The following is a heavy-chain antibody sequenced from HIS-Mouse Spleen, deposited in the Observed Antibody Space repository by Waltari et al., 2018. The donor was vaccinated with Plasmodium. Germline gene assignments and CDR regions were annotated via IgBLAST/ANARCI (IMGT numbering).Heavy chain of an antibody. J-gene: IGHJ4*02. Sequence: QVQLQESGPGLVKPSQTLSLTCTVSGGSISSGGYYWSWIRQHPGKGLEWIGYIYYCGSTYYNPSLKSRVTISVDTSKNQFSLKLSAVPAADTAVYYCARSIAATVTFYFDYWGQGTLVTVSS. CDR2: IYYCGST. CDR1: GGSISSGGYY. D-gene: IGHD6-13*01. V-gene: IGHV4-31*03. CDR3: ARSIAATVTFYFDY.